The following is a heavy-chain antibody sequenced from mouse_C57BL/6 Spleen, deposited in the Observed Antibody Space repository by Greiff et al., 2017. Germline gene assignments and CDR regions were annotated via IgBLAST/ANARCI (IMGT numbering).Heavy chain of an antibody. CDR2: IHPNSGST. CDR1: GYTFTSYW. Sequence: QVQLQQPGAELVKPGASVKLSCKASGYTFTSYWMHWVKQRPGQGLEWIGMIHPNSGSTNYNEKFKSKATLTVDKSSSTAYMQLSSLTSEASAVYYCAIDSSGTPFAYWGQGTLVTVSA. J-gene: IGHJ3*01. V-gene: IGHV1-64*01. CDR3: AIDSSGTPFAY. D-gene: IGHD3-2*02.